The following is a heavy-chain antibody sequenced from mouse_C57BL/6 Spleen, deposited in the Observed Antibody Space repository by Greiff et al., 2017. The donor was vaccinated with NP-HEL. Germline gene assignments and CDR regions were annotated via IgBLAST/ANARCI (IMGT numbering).Heavy chain of an antibody. D-gene: IGHD2-4*01. V-gene: IGHV5-16*01. CDR2: INYDGSST. J-gene: IGHJ3*01. CDR3: ARGDYDAGELAY. Sequence: EVQRVESEGGLVQPGSSMKLSCTASGFTFSDYYMAWVRQVPEKGLEWVANINYDGSSTYYLDSLKSRFIISRDNAKNILYLQMSSLKSEDTATYYCARGDYDAGELAYWGQGTLVTVSA. CDR1: GFTFSDYY.